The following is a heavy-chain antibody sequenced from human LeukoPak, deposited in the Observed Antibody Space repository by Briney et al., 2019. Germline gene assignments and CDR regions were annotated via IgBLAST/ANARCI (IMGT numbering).Heavy chain of an antibody. Sequence: ASVKVSCKASGYTFTSYDINWVRQATGQGLEWMGWMNPNSGNTGYAQKFQGRVTMTEDTSTDTAYMELSSLRSEDTAVYYCATVFFSSSAFDIWGQGTMVTVSS. CDR1: GYTFTSYD. CDR2: MNPNSGNT. CDR3: ATVFFSSSAFDI. V-gene: IGHV1-8*01. J-gene: IGHJ3*02. D-gene: IGHD6-6*01.